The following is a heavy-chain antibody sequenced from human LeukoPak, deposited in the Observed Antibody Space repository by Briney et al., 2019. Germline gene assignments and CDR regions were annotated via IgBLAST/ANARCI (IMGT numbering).Heavy chain of an antibody. CDR3: ARVEYYSGSYEDY. CDR1: GFTFSSYS. V-gene: IGHV3-48*02. CDR2: ISSSSRSI. J-gene: IGHJ4*02. D-gene: IGHD3-10*01. Sequence: GGSLRLSCAASGFTFSSYSMNWVRQAPGKGLEWVSYISSSSRSIYYADSVKGRFTISRDNANNSLSLQMNSLRDEDTAVYYCARVEYYSGSYEDYWGQGTLVTVSS.